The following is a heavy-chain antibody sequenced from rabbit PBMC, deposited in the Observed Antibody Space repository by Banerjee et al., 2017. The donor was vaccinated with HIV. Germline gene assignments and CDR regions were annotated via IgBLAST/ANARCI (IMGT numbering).Heavy chain of an antibody. D-gene: IGHD1-1*01. CDR1: GFSFSSSYW. CDR2: IYTGNSGST. J-gene: IGHJ3*01. CDR3: AKPFGSGTAYYDL. V-gene: IGHV1S45*01. Sequence: QEQLEESGGDLVKPEGSLTLTCTASGFSFSSSYWICWVRQAPGKGLEWIACIYTGNSGSTYYASWAKGRVTISKTSSTTVTLQMTSLTAADTATYFCAKPFGSGTAYYDLWGQGTLVTIS.